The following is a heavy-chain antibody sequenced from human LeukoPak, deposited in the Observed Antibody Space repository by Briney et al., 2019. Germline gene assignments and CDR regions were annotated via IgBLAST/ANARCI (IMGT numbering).Heavy chain of an antibody. V-gene: IGHV4-39*01. D-gene: IGHD2-15*01. CDR3: ARQPSHCSGGSCYLSSWFDP. J-gene: IGHJ5*02. CDR2: TYYSGRT. CDR1: GGSISSSTYY. Sequence: SETLSLTCTVSGGSISSSTYYWGWIRQPPGKGLEWIGTTYYSGRTAYNPSLKSRVTISVDTSKNQFSLKLSSVTASDTAVYYCARQPSHCSGGSCYLSSWFDPWGQGTLVSVSS.